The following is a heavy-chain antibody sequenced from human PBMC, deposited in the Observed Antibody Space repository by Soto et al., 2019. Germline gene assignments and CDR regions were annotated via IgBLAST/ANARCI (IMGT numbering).Heavy chain of an antibody. CDR3: ARDVIGDDNYVTIGYYFDH. V-gene: IGHV1-46*01. Sequence: QVQLIQFGAEVKKPGASVKVSCRASGYTFTKFHIHWVRQAPGQGLEWMGMIDPSGGVTRDAQRFHGRITMTSGTATSSGYRECGGRTPEETAVYYCARDVIGDDNYVTIGYYFDHWGPGTLVTVSS. CDR2: IDPSGGVT. CDR1: GYTFTKFH. D-gene: IGHD4-4*01. J-gene: IGHJ4*02.